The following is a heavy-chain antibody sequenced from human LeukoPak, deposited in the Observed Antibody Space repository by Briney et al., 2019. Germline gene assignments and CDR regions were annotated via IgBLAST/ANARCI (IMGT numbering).Heavy chain of an antibody. D-gene: IGHD4-17*01. V-gene: IGHV3-21*01. CDR3: ARAEILDYGDSRSWFDT. Sequence: GGSLRLSCAASGFTFSCYSMNWVRQAPGRGVELGSTITSSSGYIYYAASVKGRFTISRDNAKNSLYLQMNTLRAADTAVYYCARAEILDYGDSRSWFDTWGQGTLVTVSS. J-gene: IGHJ5*02. CDR1: GFTFSCYS. CDR2: ITSSSGYI.